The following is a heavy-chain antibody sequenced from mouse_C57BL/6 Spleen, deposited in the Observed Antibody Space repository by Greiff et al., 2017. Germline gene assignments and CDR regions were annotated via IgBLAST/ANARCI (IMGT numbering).Heavy chain of an antibody. CDR1: GYSFTGYY. J-gene: IGHJ3*01. V-gene: IGHV1-42*01. CDR2: INPSTGGT. Sequence: EVQLQQSGPELVKPGASVKISCKASGYSFTGYYMNWVKQSPEKSLEWIGEINPSTGGTTYNQKFKAKDTLTVDKSSSTAYMQLKSLTSESSAVYYCASAYAYWGQGTLVTVSA. CDR3: ASAYAY.